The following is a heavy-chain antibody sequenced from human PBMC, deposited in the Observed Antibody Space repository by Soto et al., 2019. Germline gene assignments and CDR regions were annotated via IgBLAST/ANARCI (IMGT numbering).Heavy chain of an antibody. CDR3: ARWPDGYYYYGMDV. Sequence: QVQLVQSGAEVKKPGASVKVSCKASGYTFTSYDINWVRQAAGQGLEWMGWMNPNSGNTGYAQKFQGRVTMTRNTSISTAYMELSSLRSEDTAVYYCARWPDGYYYYGMDVWGQGTTVTVSS. J-gene: IGHJ6*02. CDR1: GYTFTSYD. V-gene: IGHV1-8*01. CDR2: MNPNSGNT.